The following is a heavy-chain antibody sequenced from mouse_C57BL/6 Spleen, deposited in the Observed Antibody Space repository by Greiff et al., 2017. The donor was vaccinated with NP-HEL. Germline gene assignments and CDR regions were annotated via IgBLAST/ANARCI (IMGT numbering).Heavy chain of an antibody. D-gene: IGHD2-10*02. CDR2: INPSSGYT. CDR3: ARYGNLAY. V-gene: IGHV1-7*01. J-gene: IGHJ2*01. Sequence: VQLQQSGAELAKPGASVKLSCKASGYTFTSYWMHWVKQRPGQGLEWIGYINPSSGYTKYNQKFKDKATWTANKSTSTAYMQLSSLTYEDSAVYYCARYGNLAYWGQGTTLTVSS. CDR1: GYTFTSYW.